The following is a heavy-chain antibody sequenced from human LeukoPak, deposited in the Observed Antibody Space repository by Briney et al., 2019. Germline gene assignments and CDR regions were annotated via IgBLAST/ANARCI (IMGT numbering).Heavy chain of an antibody. CDR3: ASGWYTALDY. J-gene: IGHJ4*02. CDR2: INHSGST. CDR1: GGSFSGYY. Sequence: SETLSLTCAAYGGSFSGYYWSWIRQPPGKGLEWIGEINHSGSTNYNPSLKSRVTISVDTSKNQFSLKLSSVTAADTAVYYCASGWYTALDYWGQGTLVTVSS. D-gene: IGHD5-18*01. V-gene: IGHV4-34*01.